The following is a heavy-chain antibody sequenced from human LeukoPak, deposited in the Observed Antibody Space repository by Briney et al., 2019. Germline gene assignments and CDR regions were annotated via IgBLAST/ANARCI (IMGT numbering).Heavy chain of an antibody. Sequence: GGSLRLSCAASGFTVSSNYMSWVRQAPGEGLEWVSVIYSGGSTYYADSVKGRFTISRDNSKNTLYLQMNSLRAEDTAVYYCAIIAAAGLFDYWGQGTLVTVSS. CDR3: AIIAAAGLFDY. J-gene: IGHJ4*02. CDR2: IYSGGST. CDR1: GFTVSSNY. D-gene: IGHD6-13*01. V-gene: IGHV3-66*01.